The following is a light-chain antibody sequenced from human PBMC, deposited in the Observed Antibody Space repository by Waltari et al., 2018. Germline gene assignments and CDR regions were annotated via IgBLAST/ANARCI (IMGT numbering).Light chain of an antibody. CDR3: QQYNNWLLFT. Sequence: EIVMTQSPATLSVSPGERATISCRASQSVSSNFAWYQQKPGQAPRLLIYGASTRATGIPARFSGSGSGTEFTLTISSLQSEDFAVYYCQQYNNWLLFTFGPGTKVDIK. CDR2: GAS. CDR1: QSVSSN. V-gene: IGKV3-15*01. J-gene: IGKJ3*01.